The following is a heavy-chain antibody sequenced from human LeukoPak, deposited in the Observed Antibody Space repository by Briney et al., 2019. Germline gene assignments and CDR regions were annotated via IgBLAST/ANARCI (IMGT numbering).Heavy chain of an antibody. D-gene: IGHD3-10*01. CDR3: TTYGSGRKFDY. CDR1: GFTFGDHA. CDR2: IESKTDGGTT. Sequence: GGSLRLSCTTSGFTFGDHAMSWVRQAPGKGLEWVGRIESKTDGGTTDYAAPVKGRFTISRDDSTNTLYLQMNSLKSEDTAVYYCTTYGSGRKFDYWGQGILVTVSS. V-gene: IGHV3-15*04. J-gene: IGHJ4*02.